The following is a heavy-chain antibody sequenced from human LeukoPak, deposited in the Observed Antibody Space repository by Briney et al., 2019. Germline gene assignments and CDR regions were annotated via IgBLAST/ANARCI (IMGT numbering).Heavy chain of an antibody. J-gene: IGHJ4*02. V-gene: IGHV3-7*03. CDR1: GFTFSSYW. CDR3: ARLWGIAVAGIYYFDY. Sequence: GGSLRLSCAASGFTFSSYWMNWARQAPGKGLEWVASINHNGNVNYYVDSVKGRFTISRDNAKNSLYLQMSNLRAEDTAVYYCARLWGIAVAGIYYFDYWGQGTLVTVSS. D-gene: IGHD6-19*01. CDR2: INHNGNVN.